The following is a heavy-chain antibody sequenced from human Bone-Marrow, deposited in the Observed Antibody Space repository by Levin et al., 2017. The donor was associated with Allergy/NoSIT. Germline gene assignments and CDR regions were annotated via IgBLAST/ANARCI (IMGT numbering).Heavy chain of an antibody. J-gene: IGHJ4*02. CDR2: IKQDGSEK. CDR1: EFTFNKYW. V-gene: IGHV3-7*04. D-gene: IGHD3-10*01. CDR3: ARGRYYYGSGSYTSKNDY. Sequence: PGGSLRLSCTASEFTFNKYWMTWVRQAPGKGLEWVANIKQDGSEKYYVDSVKGRFTIFRDNDKNSLFLQMNSLRAEDTAVYYCARGRYYYGSGSYTSKNDYWGQGTQVTVSS.